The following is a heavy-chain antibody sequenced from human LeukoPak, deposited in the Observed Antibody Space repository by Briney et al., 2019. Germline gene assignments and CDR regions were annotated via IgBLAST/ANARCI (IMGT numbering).Heavy chain of an antibody. Sequence: SETLSLTCAVYGGSFSGYYWSWIRQPPGKGLEWTGEINHSGSTNYNPSLKSRVTISVDTSKNQFSLKLSSVTAADTAVYYCASRDTATGLDWGQGTLVTVSS. V-gene: IGHV4-34*01. CDR2: INHSGST. D-gene: IGHD5-18*01. J-gene: IGHJ4*02. CDR3: ASRDTATGLD. CDR1: GGSFSGYY.